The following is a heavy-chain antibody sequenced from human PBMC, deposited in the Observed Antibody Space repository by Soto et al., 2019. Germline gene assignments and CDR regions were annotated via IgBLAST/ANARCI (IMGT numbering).Heavy chain of an antibody. J-gene: IGHJ4*02. CDR3: ASLSGSYKPFRDY. CDR1: GWTFSGYY. D-gene: IGHD1-26*01. V-gene: IGHV4-34*01. Sequence: PSETLSLTCAVYGWTFSGYYWSWIRQPPGKGLEWIGEINHSGSTNYNPSLKSRVTISVDTSKNQFSLKLSSVTAADTAVYYCASLSGSYKPFRDYWGQGTLVTVSS. CDR2: INHSGST.